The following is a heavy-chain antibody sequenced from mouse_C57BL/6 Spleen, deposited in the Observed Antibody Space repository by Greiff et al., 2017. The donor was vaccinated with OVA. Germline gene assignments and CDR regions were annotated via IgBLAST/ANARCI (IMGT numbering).Heavy chain of an antibody. J-gene: IGHJ4*01. CDR3: ARGVLRSLYAMDY. D-gene: IGHD1-1*01. CDR2: IHPNSGST. CDR1: GYTFTSYW. V-gene: IGHV1-64*01. Sequence: VQLQQSGAELVKPGASVKLSCKASGYTFTSYWMHWVKQRPGQGLEWIGMIHPNSGSTNYNEKFKSKATLTVDKSSSTAYMQLSSLTSEDSAVYYCARGVLRSLYAMDYWGQGTSVTVSS.